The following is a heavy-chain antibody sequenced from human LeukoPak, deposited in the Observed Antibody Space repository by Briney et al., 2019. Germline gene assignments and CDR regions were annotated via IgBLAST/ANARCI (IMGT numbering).Heavy chain of an antibody. CDR2: INHSGST. CDR3: ARGRREDIVVVVAATDYYFDY. J-gene: IGHJ4*02. D-gene: IGHD2-15*01. V-gene: IGHV4-34*01. CDR1: GRSFSGYY. Sequence: SETLSLTCAVYGRSFSGYYWSWIRQPPGKGLEWIGEINHSGSTNYNPSLKSRVTISVDTSKNQFSLKLSSVTAADTAVYYCARGRREDIVVVVAATDYYFDYWGQGTLVTVSS.